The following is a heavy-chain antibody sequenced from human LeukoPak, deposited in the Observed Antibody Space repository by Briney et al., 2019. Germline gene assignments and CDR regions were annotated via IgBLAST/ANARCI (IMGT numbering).Heavy chain of an antibody. CDR2: IYSGGST. V-gene: IGHV3-66*01. CDR1: GFTVSSNY. Sequence: GGSLRLSCAASGFTVSSNYMSWVRQAPGKGLEWVSVIYSGGSTYYADSVKGRFTISRDNSKNTLYLQMNSLRPEDTAVYYCAKDVRVGGGGMDVWGQGTPVTVSS. D-gene: IGHD1-26*01. CDR3: AKDVRVGGGGMDV. J-gene: IGHJ6*02.